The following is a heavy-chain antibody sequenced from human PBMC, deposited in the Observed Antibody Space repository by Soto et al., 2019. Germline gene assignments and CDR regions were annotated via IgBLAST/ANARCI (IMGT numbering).Heavy chain of an antibody. CDR2: IYYSGST. CDR1: GGSISSGGYY. J-gene: IGHJ4*02. D-gene: IGHD4-17*01. CDR3: AREFGDYQYFDY. Sequence: SETLSLTCTVSGGSISSGGYYWSWIRQHPGKGLEWIGYIYYSGSTYYNPSLKSRVTISVDTSKNQFSLKLSSVTAADTAVYYCAREFGDYQYFDYWGQGTLVTVSS. V-gene: IGHV4-31*03.